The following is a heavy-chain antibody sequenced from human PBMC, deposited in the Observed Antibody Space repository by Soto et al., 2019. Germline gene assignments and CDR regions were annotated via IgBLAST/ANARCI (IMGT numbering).Heavy chain of an antibody. Sequence: SETLSLTCAVSGGSISSGGYSWNWIRQPPGKGLEWIGYIYDSGNTNFNPSLRGRVSISADRSKNHFSMNLTSVTAADTAVYYCARGYASGLPGYWGQGILVTVSS. D-gene: IGHD6-19*01. CDR1: GGSISSGGYS. CDR3: ARGYASGLPGY. CDR2: IYDSGNT. V-gene: IGHV4-30-2*01. J-gene: IGHJ4*02.